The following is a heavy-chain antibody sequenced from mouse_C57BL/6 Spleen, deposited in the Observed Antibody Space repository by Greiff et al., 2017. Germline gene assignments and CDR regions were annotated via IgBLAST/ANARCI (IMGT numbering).Heavy chain of an antibody. D-gene: IGHD1-1*01. CDR3: ARGYYYGSSHGGYFDV. CDR2: IDPSDSYT. V-gene: IGHV1-50*01. CDR1: GYTFTSYW. J-gene: IGHJ1*03. Sequence: QVQLQQSGAELVKPGASVKLSCKASGYTFTSYWMQWVKQRPGQGLEWIGEIDPSDSYTNYNQKFKGKATLTVDTSSSTAYMQLSSLTSEDSAVYYCARGYYYGSSHGGYFDVWGTGTTVTVSS.